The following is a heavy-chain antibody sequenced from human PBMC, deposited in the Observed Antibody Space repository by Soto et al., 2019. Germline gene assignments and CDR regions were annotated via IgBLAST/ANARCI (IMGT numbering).Heavy chain of an antibody. CDR3: ARDLGSSWYVKWFDP. J-gene: IGHJ5*02. D-gene: IGHD6-13*01. V-gene: IGHV3-30-3*01. Sequence: QVQLVESGGGVVQPGRSLRLSCAASGFTFSSYAMHWVRQAPGKGLEWVAFISYDVSNKYYADSVKGRFTISRDNSKNTLYLQMNRLRAEDTAVYYCARDLGSSWYVKWFDPWGQGTLVTVSS. CDR1: GFTFSSYA. CDR2: ISYDVSNK.